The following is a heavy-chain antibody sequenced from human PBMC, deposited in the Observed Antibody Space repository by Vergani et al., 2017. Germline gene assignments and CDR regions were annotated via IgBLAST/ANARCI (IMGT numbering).Heavy chain of an antibody. J-gene: IGHJ4*02. CDR3: ARILWNTKFDY. CDR2: IYHSGST. CDR1: GGSISSGGYS. Sequence: QVQLQESGPGLVQPSQTLSLTCAVSGGSISSGGYSWSWIRQPPGKGLEWIGYIYHSGSTYYNPSLKSRVTISVDTSKNQFSLKLSSVTAADTAVYYCARILWNTKFDYWGQGTLVTVSA. V-gene: IGHV4-30-2*01. D-gene: IGHD3-10*01.